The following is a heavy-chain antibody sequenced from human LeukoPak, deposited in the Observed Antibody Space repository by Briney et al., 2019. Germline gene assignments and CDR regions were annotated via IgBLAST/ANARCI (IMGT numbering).Heavy chain of an antibody. J-gene: IGHJ4*02. CDR3: ARQGPYLDY. CDR1: GGSISSYY. CDR2: IYTSGST. V-gene: IGHV4-4*09. Sequence: SQTLSLTCTVSGGSISSYYWSWIRQPPGKGLEWIGYIYTSGSTNYNPSLKSRVTISVDTSKNQFSLKLSSVTAADTAVYYCARQGPYLDYWGQGTLVTVSS.